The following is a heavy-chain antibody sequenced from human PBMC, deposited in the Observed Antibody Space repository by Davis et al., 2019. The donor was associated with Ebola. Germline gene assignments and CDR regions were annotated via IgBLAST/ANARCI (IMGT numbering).Heavy chain of an antibody. J-gene: IGHJ4*02. CDR2: ISASSSTI. V-gene: IGHV3-48*02. CDR1: GFNFNSYS. CDR3: ARLLTPRYCSADGCYLEIFEN. Sequence: PGGSLRLSCAASGFNFNSYSMNWVRQAPGKGLEWISYISASSSTIYYAESVKGRFSISRDNTKNSLFLQMNGLRDEDTAVYYCARLLTPRYCSADGCYLEIFENWGQGTLVSVSS. D-gene: IGHD2-15*01.